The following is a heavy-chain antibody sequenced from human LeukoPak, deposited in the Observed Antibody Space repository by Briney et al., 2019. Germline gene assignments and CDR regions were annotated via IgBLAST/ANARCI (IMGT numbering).Heavy chain of an antibody. D-gene: IGHD2-15*01. CDR3: AKDCGSGGSCYSDY. Sequence: PGGSLRLSCAASGFTFSSYGMHWVRQAPGKGLEGVAFIRYDGSNKYYADSVKGRFTISRDNSKNTLYLQMNSLRAEDTAVYYCAKDCGSGGSCYSDYWGQGTLVTVSS. CDR2: IRYDGSNK. V-gene: IGHV3-30*02. J-gene: IGHJ4*03. CDR1: GFTFSSYG.